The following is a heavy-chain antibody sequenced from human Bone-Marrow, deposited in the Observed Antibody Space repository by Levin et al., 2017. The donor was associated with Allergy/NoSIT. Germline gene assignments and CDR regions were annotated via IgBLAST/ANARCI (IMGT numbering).Heavy chain of an antibody. CDR3: ARVGFRTGNSSGYYLAY. V-gene: IGHV1-2*02. CDR2: INPQSGVT. D-gene: IGHD3-22*01. Sequence: GASVKVSCKASGYTFTGYYLHWVRQAPGQGLEWMGWINPQSGVTSSAQKFQGRVTMTWDTPISTAYMELHGLKSDDSAVYYCARVGFRTGNSSGYYLAYWGQGTPLTVSS. J-gene: IGHJ4*02. CDR1: GYTFTGYY.